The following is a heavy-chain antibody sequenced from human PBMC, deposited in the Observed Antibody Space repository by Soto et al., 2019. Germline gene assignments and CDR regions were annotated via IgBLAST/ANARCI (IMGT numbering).Heavy chain of an antibody. CDR2: ISGSCGST. CDR1: GFTFSSYA. CDR3: AKTLRAVAQRDPFDY. J-gene: IGHJ4*02. V-gene: IGHV3-23*01. Sequence: PGGSLRLSCAASGFTFSSYAMSWVRRAPGKGLEWVSAISGSCGSTYYADSVKGRFTISRDNSKNTLYLQMNSLRAEDTAGYYCAKTLRAVAQRDPFDYWGQGTLVTVSS. D-gene: IGHD6-19*01.